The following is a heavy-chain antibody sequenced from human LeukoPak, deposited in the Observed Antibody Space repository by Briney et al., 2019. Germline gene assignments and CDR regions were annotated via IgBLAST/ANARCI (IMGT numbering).Heavy chain of an antibody. Sequence: GGSLRLSCAASGFTFSSYAMSWVRQAPGKGLEWVSIIYSGGSTYYVDSVKGRFTISRDNSKNTLYLQMNSLRAEDTAVYYCARVSTYDNSGWYYWGQGTLVTVSS. CDR2: IYSGGST. CDR3: ARVSTYDNSGWYY. D-gene: IGHD6-19*01. J-gene: IGHJ4*02. CDR1: GFTFSSYA. V-gene: IGHV3-53*01.